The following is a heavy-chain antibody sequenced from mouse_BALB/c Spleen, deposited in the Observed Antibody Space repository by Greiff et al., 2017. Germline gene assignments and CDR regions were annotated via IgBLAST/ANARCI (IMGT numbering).Heavy chain of an antibody. CDR2: IYPYNGGT. CDR3: ARSTFITAPMDD. Sequence: EVQLQQSGPELVKPGASVKISCKASGYTFTDYNMHWVKQSHGKSLEWIGYIYPYNGGTGYNQKFKSKATLTVDNSSSTAYMELRSLTSEDSAVYYCARSTFITAPMDDWGQGTSVTVSS. J-gene: IGHJ4*01. CDR1: GYTFTDYN. V-gene: IGHV1S29*02. D-gene: IGHD1-1*01.